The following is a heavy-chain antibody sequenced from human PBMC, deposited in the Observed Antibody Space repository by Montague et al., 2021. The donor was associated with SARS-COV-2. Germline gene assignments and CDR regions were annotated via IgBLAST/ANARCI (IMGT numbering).Heavy chain of an antibody. CDR2: IYYSGST. CDR3: ARHLRVTTVTSHMYHYAMDV. J-gene: IGHJ6*02. CDR1: GDSISNYS. Sequence: SETLSLTCSVSGDSISNYSWSWIRQSPGKELEWIGYIYYSGSTNYNPSLTSRVTISVDTSKNQVSLKLTSVAAADTAVYYCARHLRVTTVTSHMYHYAMDVWGQWTTVTVSS. D-gene: IGHD4-11*01. V-gene: IGHV4-59*08.